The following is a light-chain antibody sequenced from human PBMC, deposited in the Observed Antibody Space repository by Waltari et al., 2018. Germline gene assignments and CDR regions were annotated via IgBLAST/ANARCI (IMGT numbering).Light chain of an antibody. CDR3: SSHTSSSTVV. V-gene: IGLV2-14*01. CDR2: EVT. CDR1: TSDVGGYNY. Sequence: QSALTQPASVSGSPGQSITIPCTGTTSDVGGYNYVSWYQQHPGKAPKLIIYEVTNRPSGVSNRFSGSKSGNTASLTISGLQAEDEADYYCSSHTSSSTVVFGGGTKLTVL. J-gene: IGLJ2*01.